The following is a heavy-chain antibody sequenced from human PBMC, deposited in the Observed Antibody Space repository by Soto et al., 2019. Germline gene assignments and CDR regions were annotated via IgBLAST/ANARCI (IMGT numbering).Heavy chain of an antibody. V-gene: IGHV1-18*01. CDR2: ISGYNSNT. CDR3: ARESATTHDGFDI. Sequence: QVQVVQSGAEVKKPGASVKVSCKTSGYTFTSYDISWVRQAPGQGLEWMGWISGYNSNTNYAQKRQGRVTMTTDTSTSTAYLELRSLRSDDTAVYYCARESATTHDGFDIWGQGTMVIVSS. J-gene: IGHJ3*02. CDR1: GYTFTSYD. D-gene: IGHD4-17*01.